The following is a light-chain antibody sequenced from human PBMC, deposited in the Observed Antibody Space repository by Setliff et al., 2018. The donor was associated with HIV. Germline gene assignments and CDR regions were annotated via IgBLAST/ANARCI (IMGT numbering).Light chain of an antibody. Sequence: SYELTQPPSVSVSPGQTARITCSGDKLGDKFASWYQQKPGQSPVLVIYQDTKRPSGIPERLSGSNSGNTGTLTISGTQAMDEGDYYCQAWDSGTVVFGTGTKVTVL. J-gene: IGLJ1*01. CDR1: KLGDKF. CDR3: QAWDSGTVV. CDR2: QDT. V-gene: IGLV3-1*01.